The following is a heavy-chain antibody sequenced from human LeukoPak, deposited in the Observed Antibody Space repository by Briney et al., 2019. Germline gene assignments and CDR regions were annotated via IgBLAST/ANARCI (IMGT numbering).Heavy chain of an antibody. V-gene: IGHV4-34*01. CDR1: GGSISSYD. CDR2: INHSGST. D-gene: IGHD6-19*01. J-gene: IGHJ3*02. Sequence: SETLSLTCTVSGGSISSYDWSWIRQPPGKGLEWIGEINHSGSTNYNLSLKSRVTISVDTSKNQFSLKLSSVTAADTAVYYCARVRAVAAHDAFDIWGQGTMVTVSS. CDR3: ARVRAVAAHDAFDI.